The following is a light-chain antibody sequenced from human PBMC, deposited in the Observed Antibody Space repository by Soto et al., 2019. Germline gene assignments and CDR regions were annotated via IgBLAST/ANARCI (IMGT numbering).Light chain of an antibody. CDR1: QSVSRN. CDR2: DAS. V-gene: IGKV3D-15*01. J-gene: IGKJ5*01. CDR3: QQYNNWPIT. Sequence: EIVMTQSPATLSVSPGERATLSCRASQSVSRNLAWYQQKPGQAPRLLIYDASTRATGTPARFSGSGSGTKCTLSISSLQSEDVAVYYCQQYNNWPITFGQGTRLEIK.